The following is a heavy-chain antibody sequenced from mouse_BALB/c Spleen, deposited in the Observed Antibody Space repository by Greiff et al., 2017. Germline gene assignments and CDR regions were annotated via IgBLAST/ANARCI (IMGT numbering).Heavy chain of an antibody. D-gene: IGHD1-1*01. CDR3: AYGSSYAWFAY. V-gene: IGHV3-2*02. CDR1: GYSITSDYA. CDR2: ISYSGST. Sequence: EVQLVESGPGLVKPSQSLSLTCTVTGYSITSDYAWNWIRQFPGNKLEWMGYISYSGSTSYNPSLKSRISITRDTSKNQFFLQLNSVTTEDTATYYCAYGSSYAWFAYWGQGTLVTVSA. J-gene: IGHJ3*01.